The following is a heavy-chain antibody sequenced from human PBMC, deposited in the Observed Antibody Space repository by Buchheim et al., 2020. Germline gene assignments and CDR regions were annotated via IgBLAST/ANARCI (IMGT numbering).Heavy chain of an antibody. CDR1: GGSFSGYY. CDR3: ARLTGTTGGWFDP. V-gene: IGHV4-34*01. CDR2: INHSGST. D-gene: IGHD1-7*01. J-gene: IGHJ5*02. Sequence: QVQLQQWGAGLLKPSETLSLTCAVYGGSFSGYYWSWIRRPPGKGLEWIGEINHSGSTNYNPSLKSRVTISVDTSKNQFSLKLSSVTAADTAVYYCARLTGTTGGWFDPWGQGTL.